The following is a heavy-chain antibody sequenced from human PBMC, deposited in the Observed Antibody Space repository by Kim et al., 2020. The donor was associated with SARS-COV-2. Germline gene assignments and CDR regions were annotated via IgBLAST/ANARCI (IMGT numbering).Heavy chain of an antibody. V-gene: IGHV3-30-3*01. CDR3: ARDFRGYSGYDYVDY. Sequence: GGSLRLSCAASGFTFSSYAMHWVRQAPGKGLEWVAVISYDGSNKYYADSVKGRFTIARDNSKNTLYLQMNSLRAEDTAVYYCARDFRGYSGYDYVDYWGQGTLVTVSS. J-gene: IGHJ4*02. CDR2: ISYDGSNK. D-gene: IGHD5-12*01. CDR1: GFTFSSYA.